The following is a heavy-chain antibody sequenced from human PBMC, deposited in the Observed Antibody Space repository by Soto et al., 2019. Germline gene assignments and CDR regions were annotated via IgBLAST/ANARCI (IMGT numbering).Heavy chain of an antibody. V-gene: IGHV1-69*01. CDR3: ARGKECELLGGFDY. J-gene: IGHJ4*02. D-gene: IGHD1-26*01. CDR2: IIPIIGTA. CDR1: GGTFSSYA. Sequence: VQLGQSRAAVKQPGPSVNVSCKASGGTFSSYAISWVRQGPGQGLEWMGGIIPIIGTANYAQQFKGRVTSTADESPSTAYMELSSMRSEDTAVYYCARGKECELLGGFDYWGQGTLVTVS.